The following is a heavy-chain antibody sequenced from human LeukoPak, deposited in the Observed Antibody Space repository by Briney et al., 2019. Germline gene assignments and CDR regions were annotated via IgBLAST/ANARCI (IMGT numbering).Heavy chain of an antibody. J-gene: IGHJ6*03. CDR2: IYTSGST. Sequence: SETLSLTCTVSGGSISSYYWIWIRQPAGKGLEWIGRIYTSGSTNYNPSLKSRVTMSVDTSKNQFSLKLSSVTAADTAVYYCARGGAAAGTGYYYYYMDVWGKGTTVTISS. CDR3: ARGGAAAGTGYYYYYMDV. CDR1: GGSISSYY. D-gene: IGHD6-13*01. V-gene: IGHV4-4*07.